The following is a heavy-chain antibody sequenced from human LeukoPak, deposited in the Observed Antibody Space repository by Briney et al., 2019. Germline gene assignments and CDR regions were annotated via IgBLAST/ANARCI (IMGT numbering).Heavy chain of an antibody. J-gene: IGHJ5*01. Sequence: GGSLRLSCAASGFTFSSYAMSWVRQARGKGLEGVSAISGSGGSTYYADSVKGRFTISRDNSKNVLYLRMNSLTAEDTAIYYCAKDRPNFHENSGHYYRRDGDSWGQGTLVTVSS. CDR2: ISGSGGST. V-gene: IGHV3-23*01. CDR1: GFTFSSYA. D-gene: IGHD3-22*01. CDR3: AKDRPNFHENSGHYYRRDGDS.